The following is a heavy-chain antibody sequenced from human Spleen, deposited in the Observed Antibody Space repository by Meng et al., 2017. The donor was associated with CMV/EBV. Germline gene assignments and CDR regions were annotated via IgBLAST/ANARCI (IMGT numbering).Heavy chain of an antibody. D-gene: IGHD4-11*01. CDR1: GFSFNMYS. J-gene: IGHJ6*02. V-gene: IGHV3-21*06. CDR3: ARAGDYGNYQNDYYYHGMDV. CDR2: ISSTVTYV. Sequence: GESLKISCAASGFSFNMYSINWVRQAPGKGLEWVSSISSTVTYVYYAHSVKGRFTISRDNAQNSLYLQMTSLRAEDTAVYYCARAGDYGNYQNDYYYHGMDVWGQGTTVTVSS.